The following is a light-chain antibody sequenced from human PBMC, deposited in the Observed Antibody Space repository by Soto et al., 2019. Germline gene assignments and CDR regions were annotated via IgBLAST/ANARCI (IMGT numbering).Light chain of an antibody. CDR3: EQYDKSIT. Sequence: EIVLTQSPGTLSLSPGERATLSGRASQSVSSSYLAWYQQKPGQAPRLLIYGASSRATGIPDRFSGSGSGTDFTLTINRLEPEDFAVYYCEQYDKSITFGGGTKVDI. V-gene: IGKV3-20*01. CDR1: QSVSSSY. CDR2: GAS. J-gene: IGKJ4*01.